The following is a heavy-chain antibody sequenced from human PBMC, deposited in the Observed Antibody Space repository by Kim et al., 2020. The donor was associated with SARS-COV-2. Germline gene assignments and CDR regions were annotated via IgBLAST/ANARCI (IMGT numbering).Heavy chain of an antibody. D-gene: IGHD6-19*01. CDR3: AKGRIAVAAIYYFDY. V-gene: IGHV3-30*18. J-gene: IGHJ4*02. CDR1: GFTFSSYG. Sequence: GGSLRLSCAASGFTFSSYGMHWVRQAPGKGLEWVAVISYDGSNKYYADSVKGRFTISRDNSKNTLYLQMNSLRAEDTAVYYCAKGRIAVAAIYYFDYWGQGTLVTVSS. CDR2: ISYDGSNK.